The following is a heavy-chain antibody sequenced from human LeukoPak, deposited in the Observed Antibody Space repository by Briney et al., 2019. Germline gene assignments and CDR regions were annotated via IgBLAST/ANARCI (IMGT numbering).Heavy chain of an antibody. CDR3: ARGMIAPFAPNRNRFDP. CDR1: GGSISSGSYY. Sequence: SQTLSLTCTVSGGSISSGSYYWSWIRQPAGKGLEWIGRIYTSGSTNYNPSLKSRVTISVDTSKNQFSLKLSSVTAADTAVYYCARGMIAPFAPNRNRFDPWGPGTLVTVSS. CDR2: IYTSGST. J-gene: IGHJ5*02. V-gene: IGHV4-61*02. D-gene: IGHD3-22*01.